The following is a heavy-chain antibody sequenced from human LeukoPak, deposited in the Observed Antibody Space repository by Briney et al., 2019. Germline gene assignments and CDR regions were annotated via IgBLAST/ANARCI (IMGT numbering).Heavy chain of an antibody. Sequence: GGSLRLSCAASGFTFSSYWMSWVRQAPGKGLEWVANIKQDGSEKYYVDSVKGRFTISRDNAKNSLYLQMNSLRAEDTAVYYCARELYDILTGEDAFDIWGQGTMVTVSS. CDR1: GFTFSSYW. J-gene: IGHJ3*02. V-gene: IGHV3-7*01. D-gene: IGHD3-9*01. CDR2: IKQDGSEK. CDR3: ARELYDILTGEDAFDI.